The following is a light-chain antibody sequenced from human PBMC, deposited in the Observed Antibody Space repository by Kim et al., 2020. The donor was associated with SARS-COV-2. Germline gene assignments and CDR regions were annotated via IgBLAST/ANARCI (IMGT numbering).Light chain of an antibody. CDR3: QSSDSSLSGV. CDR1: SSHIGAGYD. J-gene: IGLJ3*02. Sequence: QRGTIPCTLSSSHIGAGYDVHWYQQWPGTAPRLLIYANNNRPSGVPDRFSGSKSGTSASLAITGLQAEDEAVYYCQSSDSSLSGVFGGGTQLTVL. CDR2: ANN. V-gene: IGLV1-40*01.